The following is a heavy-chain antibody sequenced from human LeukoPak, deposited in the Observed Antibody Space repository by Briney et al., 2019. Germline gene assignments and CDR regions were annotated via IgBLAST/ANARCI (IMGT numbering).Heavy chain of an antibody. J-gene: IGHJ5*02. V-gene: IGHV4-38-2*02. D-gene: IGHD6-19*01. Sequence: PSETLSLTCAVSGYSISSGYYWGWIRQPPGKELEWIGRIYHSGSTYYNPPLKSRVTISVDTSKSQFSLKLSSVTAADTAVYYCARDPGRIAVAGSWGQGTLVTVSS. CDR3: ARDPGRIAVAGS. CDR2: IYHSGST. CDR1: GYSISSGYY.